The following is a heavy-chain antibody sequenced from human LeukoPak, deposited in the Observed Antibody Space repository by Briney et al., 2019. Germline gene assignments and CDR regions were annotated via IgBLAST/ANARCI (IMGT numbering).Heavy chain of an antibody. CDR2: ISYDGSNK. CDR3: ARDIAAAGTGAFDI. J-gene: IGHJ3*02. V-gene: IGHV3-30*03. Sequence: GGSLRLSCAASGFNFRSYGMHWVRQAPGKGLEWVAVISYDGSNKRYADSVKGRFTISRDNSKNTLYLQMGSLRAEDMAVYYCARDIAAAGTGAFDIWGQGTMVTVSS. D-gene: IGHD6-13*01. CDR1: GFNFRSYG.